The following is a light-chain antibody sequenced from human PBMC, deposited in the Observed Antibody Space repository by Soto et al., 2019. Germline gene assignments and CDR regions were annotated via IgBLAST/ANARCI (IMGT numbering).Light chain of an antibody. V-gene: IGKV1-5*01. CDR3: QQYNSYLWT. J-gene: IGKJ1*01. CDR2: DAS. Sequence: IQMTQSPSTLSASVGDRVTITCRASHNIERWMAWYQQKPGKAPSLLIFDASTLHSGVPSRFSGSGSGTDFTLTISSLQPDDFATYYCQQYNSYLWTFGQGTKVDI. CDR1: HNIERW.